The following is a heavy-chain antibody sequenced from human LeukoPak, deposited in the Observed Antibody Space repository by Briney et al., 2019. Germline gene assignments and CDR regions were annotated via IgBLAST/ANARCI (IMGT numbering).Heavy chain of an antibody. V-gene: IGHV3-9*01. Sequence: GGSLRLSCEVSGFTFDDYAMHWVRQAPGKGLEWVSGISWNSGSIGYADSVKGRFTISRDNAKNTLYLQMNSLRAEDTAVYYCARRAGAYSHPYDYWGQGTLVTVSS. CDR1: GFTFDDYA. CDR2: ISWNSGSI. J-gene: IGHJ4*02. CDR3: ARRAGAYSHPYDY. D-gene: IGHD4/OR15-4a*01.